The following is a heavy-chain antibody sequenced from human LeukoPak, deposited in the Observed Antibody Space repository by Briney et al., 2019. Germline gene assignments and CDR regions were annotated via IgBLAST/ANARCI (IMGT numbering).Heavy chain of an antibody. CDR1: GDSISSYY. D-gene: IGHD1-14*01. CDR3: ARDHALGRYSVFDF. Sequence: PSETLSLTCTVSGDSISSYYWSWIRQPPGKGLEWIGSVYYSGSINYNPSLKSRVTISVDTSKTQFSLKLDSVTAADAAVYYCARDHALGRYSVFDFWGQGTMVTVSS. CDR2: VYYSGSI. V-gene: IGHV4-59*01. J-gene: IGHJ3*01.